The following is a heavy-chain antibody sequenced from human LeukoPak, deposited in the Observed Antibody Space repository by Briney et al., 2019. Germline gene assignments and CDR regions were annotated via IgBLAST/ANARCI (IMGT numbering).Heavy chain of an antibody. J-gene: IGHJ4*02. CDR3: ARGVEAVAANTLAY. V-gene: IGHV3-53*01. Sequence: SDGNTQYPDPVQGRFTIPRYNSKNNLHLEMNSLSPDDTAVYYCARGVEAVAANTLAYWGQGTLVTVSS. D-gene: IGHD6-19*01. CDR2: SDGNT.